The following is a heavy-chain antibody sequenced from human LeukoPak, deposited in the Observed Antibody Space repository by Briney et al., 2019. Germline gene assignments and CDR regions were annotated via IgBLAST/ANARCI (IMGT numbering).Heavy chain of an antibody. CDR1: GGTFSSYA. Sequence: SVKVPCKASGGTFSSYAISWVRQAPGQGLEWMGRIIPIFGTANYAQKFQGRVTITTDESTSTAYMELSSLRSEDTAVYYCARGGLRGPFDYWGQGTLVTVSS. CDR3: ARGGLRGPFDY. V-gene: IGHV1-69*05. CDR2: IIPIFGTA. J-gene: IGHJ4*02. D-gene: IGHD4-17*01.